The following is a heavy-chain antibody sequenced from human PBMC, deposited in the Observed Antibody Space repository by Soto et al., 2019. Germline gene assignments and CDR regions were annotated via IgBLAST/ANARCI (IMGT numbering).Heavy chain of an antibody. CDR3: AKGGEGYCSGTSCLYHMDA. Sequence: EVQLLESGGGLVQPGGSRRLSCAASGFTFSSYAMSWVRQAPGKGLEWVSTISDSGSTYYADSVKGRFTICRDISKNTLYVKMSSLRAEDTAVYYCAKGGEGYCSGTSCLYHMDAWGKGTTVTVSS. V-gene: IGHV3-23*01. J-gene: IGHJ6*03. D-gene: IGHD2-15*01. CDR1: GFTFSSYA. CDR2: ISDSGST.